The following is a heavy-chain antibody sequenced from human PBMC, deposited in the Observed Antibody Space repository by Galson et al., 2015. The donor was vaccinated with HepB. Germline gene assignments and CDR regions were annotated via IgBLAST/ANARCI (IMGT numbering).Heavy chain of an antibody. CDR2: ISSSSSYI. V-gene: IGHV3-21*01. Sequence: SLRLSCAASGFTFSSYSMNWVRQAPGKGLEWVSSISSSSSYIYYADSVKGRFTISRDNAKNSLYLQMNSLRAEDTAVYYCARVLLNGSGRVSYGMDVWGQGTTVTVSS. D-gene: IGHD3-10*01. CDR1: GFTFSSYS. J-gene: IGHJ6*02. CDR3: ARVLLNGSGRVSYGMDV.